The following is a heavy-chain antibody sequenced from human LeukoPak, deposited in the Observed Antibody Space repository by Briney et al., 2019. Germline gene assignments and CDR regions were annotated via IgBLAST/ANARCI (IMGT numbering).Heavy chain of an antibody. Sequence: GGSLRLSCSASGFTFSSFVMHWVRQAPGKGLEYVSAISSTGGSTYYTDSAKGRFTISRDNSKNTLYLQMNGLITEDMAVYYCVKGWELRFDAFDIWGHRTMVTVSS. CDR1: GFTFSSFV. CDR3: VKGWELRFDAFDI. D-gene: IGHD1-26*01. V-gene: IGHV3-64D*06. CDR2: ISSTGGST. J-gene: IGHJ3*02.